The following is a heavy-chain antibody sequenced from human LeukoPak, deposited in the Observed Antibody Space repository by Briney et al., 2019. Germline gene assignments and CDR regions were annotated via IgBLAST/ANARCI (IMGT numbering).Heavy chain of an antibody. V-gene: IGHV4-4*02. CDR2: IYHSGST. Sequence: SETLSLTCAVSGGSISSSNWWSWVRQPPGKVLEWIGEIYHSGSTNYNPSLKSRVTISVDKSKNQFSLKLSSVTAADTAVYYCASTDSGYDLYFDYWGQGTLVTVSS. J-gene: IGHJ4*02. CDR3: ASTDSGYDLYFDY. D-gene: IGHD5-12*01. CDR1: GGSISSSNW.